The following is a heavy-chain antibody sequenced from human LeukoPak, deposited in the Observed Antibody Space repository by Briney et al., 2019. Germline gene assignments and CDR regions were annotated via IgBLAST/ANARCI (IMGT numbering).Heavy chain of an antibody. V-gene: IGHV4-61*01. CDR2: MYYSGRT. CDR1: GASVSSGSYH. Sequence: PSETLSLTCTVSGASVSSGSYHWSWIRQAPGKGLEWTGYMYYSGRTNYNPTLKSRVTISVDTSKNQFSLNLSSVTAADTAVYYCARVMITTTFYFDYWGQGTLVTVSS. J-gene: IGHJ4*02. D-gene: IGHD3-16*01. CDR3: ARVMITTTFYFDY.